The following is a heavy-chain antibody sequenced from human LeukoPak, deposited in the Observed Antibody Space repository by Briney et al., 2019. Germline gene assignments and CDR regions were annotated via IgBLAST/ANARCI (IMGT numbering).Heavy chain of an antibody. D-gene: IGHD5-18*01. V-gene: IGHV4-31*03. J-gene: IGHJ4*02. CDR3: ARGDSYGSFDY. CDR2: IHHGGTT. Sequence: TLSLTCTVSGGSINSGNYYWGWIRQHPEKGLEWIANIHHGGTTYYNPSLKSRVTISIDTSKKEFSLMLTSVTAADPAVYYCARGDSYGSFDYWGQGILVTVSS. CDR1: GGSINSGNYY.